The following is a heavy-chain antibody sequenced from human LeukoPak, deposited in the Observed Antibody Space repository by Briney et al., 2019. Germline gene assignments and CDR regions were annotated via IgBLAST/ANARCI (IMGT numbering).Heavy chain of an antibody. D-gene: IGHD3-16*01. CDR2: IKSKTDGGTI. J-gene: IGHJ6*04. CDR1: GFTFSNAW. Sequence: SGGSLRLSCAASGFTFSNAWMSWVRQAPGKGLEWVGRIKSKTDGGTIDYAATLKGRFTISRDASKTTLFLQMNSLKTEDTAVYYSTTGLLRLGDSSFPRGMDVWGRGTTVTVSS. V-gene: IGHV3-15*01. CDR3: TTGLLRLGDSSFPRGMDV.